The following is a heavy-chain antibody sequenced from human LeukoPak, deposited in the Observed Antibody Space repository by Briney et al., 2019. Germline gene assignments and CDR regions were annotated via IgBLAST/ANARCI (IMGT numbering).Heavy chain of an antibody. CDR1: GFTFSDYY. V-gene: IGHV3-11*06. J-gene: IGHJ3*02. Sequence: PGGSLRLSCAASGFTFSDYYMSWIRQAPGKGLEWVSSISSSSSYIYYADSVKGRFTISRDNAKNSLYLQMNSLRAEDTAVYYCARAKRYSGSFDAFDIWGQGTMVTVSS. CDR3: ARAKRYSGSFDAFDI. CDR2: ISSSSSYI. D-gene: IGHD1-26*01.